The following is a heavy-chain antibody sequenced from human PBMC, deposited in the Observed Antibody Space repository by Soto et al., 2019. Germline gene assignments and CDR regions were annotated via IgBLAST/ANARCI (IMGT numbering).Heavy chain of an antibody. Sequence: ASETLSLTCTVSGGSISRGGYYWSWIRQHPGKGLEWIGYIYYSGSTYYNPSLKSRVTISVDTSKNQFSLKLSSVTAADTALYYCARDTGVAGTGYWGQGTLVTVSS. CDR2: IYYSGST. D-gene: IGHD6-19*01. V-gene: IGHV4-31*03. CDR3: ARDTGVAGTGY. CDR1: GGSISRGGYY. J-gene: IGHJ4*02.